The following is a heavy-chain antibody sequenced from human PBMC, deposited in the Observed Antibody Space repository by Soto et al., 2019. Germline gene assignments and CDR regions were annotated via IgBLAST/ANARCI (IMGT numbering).Heavy chain of an antibody. V-gene: IGHV1-69*13. CDR1: GGTFSSYA. CDR2: IIPIFGTA. D-gene: IGHD2-15*01. Sequence: SVKVSCKASGGTFSSYAISWVRQAPGQGLEWMGGIIPIFGTANYAQKFQGRVTITADESTSTAYMELSSLRSEDTAAYYCARYCSGGSCYLNWFDPWGQGTLVTVS. J-gene: IGHJ5*02. CDR3: ARYCSGGSCYLNWFDP.